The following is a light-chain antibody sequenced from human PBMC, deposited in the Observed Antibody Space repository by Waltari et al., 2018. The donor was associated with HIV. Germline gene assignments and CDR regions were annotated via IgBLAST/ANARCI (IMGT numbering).Light chain of an antibody. J-gene: IGKJ3*01. CDR3: QQSYAFPYT. CDR1: QVISAW. V-gene: IGKV1-12*01. Sequence: DIQMTQSPSYVSASVGDRVTISCRASQVISAWLVWYQQKPGQAPQLLISAASNLQLGVPARFSGEMSGTNFSLTINALRPEDSATYYCQQSYAFPYTFGRGTKVEI. CDR2: AAS.